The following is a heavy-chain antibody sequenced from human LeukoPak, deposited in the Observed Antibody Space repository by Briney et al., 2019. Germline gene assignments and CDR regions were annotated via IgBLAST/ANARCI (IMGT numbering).Heavy chain of an antibody. D-gene: IGHD4-17*01. CDR1: GYSFTSYW. V-gene: IGHV5-51*01. J-gene: IGHJ4*02. CDR2: IYPGDSDT. CDR3: GRNLGGGDYGDYVSLDY. Sequence: GESLKISCKGSGYSFTSYWIGWVRQMPGKGLEWMGIIYPGDSDTRYSPSFQGQVTISADKSISTAYLQWSSLKASDTAMYYCGRNLGGGDYGDYVSLDYWGQGTLVTVSS.